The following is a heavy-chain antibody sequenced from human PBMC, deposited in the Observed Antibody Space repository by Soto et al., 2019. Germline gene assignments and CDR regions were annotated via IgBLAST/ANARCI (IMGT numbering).Heavy chain of an antibody. CDR2: VFYSGNT. J-gene: IGHJ5*02. CDR3: ARHYGAFDP. V-gene: IGHV4-39*01. D-gene: IGHD4-17*01. Sequence: QLQLQESGPGLVKPSETLSLTCSVSGGSITSSGYYCGWIRQPPGKGLEWLGSVFYSGNTYHNPSLKSRVITSVDTSKNQFSLKLSSVTAADTAVYYCARHYGAFDPWGQGTLVTVSS. CDR1: GGSITSSGYY.